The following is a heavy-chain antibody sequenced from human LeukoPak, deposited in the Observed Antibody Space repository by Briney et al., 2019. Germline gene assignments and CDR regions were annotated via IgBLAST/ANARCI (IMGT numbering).Heavy chain of an antibody. Sequence: SETLSLTCAVSGGSISSYYWSWIRQPPGKGLEWIGYIYYSGSTHYNPSLKSRVTISVDTSKNQFSLKLSSVTAADTAVYYCARTEESGYSYRYFGYYYYMDVWGKGTTVTVSS. D-gene: IGHD5-18*01. CDR3: ARTEESGYSYRYFGYYYYMDV. CDR1: GGSISSYY. V-gene: IGHV4-59*01. J-gene: IGHJ6*03. CDR2: IYYSGST.